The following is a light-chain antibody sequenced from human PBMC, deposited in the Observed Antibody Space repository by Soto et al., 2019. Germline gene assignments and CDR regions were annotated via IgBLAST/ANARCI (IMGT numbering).Light chain of an antibody. CDR3: ETWCSNTHTV. CDR2: LEGSGSY. Sequence: QPVLTQSSSASASLGSSVKLTCTLSSGHSSYIIAWHQQQPGKAPRYLMKLEGSGSYNKGSGVPDRFSGSSSGADRYLTIANLQFEDEADYYCETWCSNTHTVFGGGTKLTV. V-gene: IGLV4-60*02. CDR1: SGHSSYI. J-gene: IGLJ3*02.